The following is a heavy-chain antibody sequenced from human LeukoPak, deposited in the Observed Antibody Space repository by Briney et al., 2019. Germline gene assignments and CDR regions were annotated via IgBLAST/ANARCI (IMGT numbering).Heavy chain of an antibody. Sequence: GASVKVSCKASGYTFTSYAMHWVRQAPGQRLEWMGWINAGNGNTKYSQKFQGRVTITRDTYASTAYMELSSLRSEDTAVYYCARSPPQGIVVVPAAIEFDPWGQGTLVTVSS. D-gene: IGHD2-2*02. CDR2: INAGNGNT. J-gene: IGHJ5*02. CDR1: GYTFTSYA. CDR3: ARSPPQGIVVVPAAIEFDP. V-gene: IGHV1-3*01.